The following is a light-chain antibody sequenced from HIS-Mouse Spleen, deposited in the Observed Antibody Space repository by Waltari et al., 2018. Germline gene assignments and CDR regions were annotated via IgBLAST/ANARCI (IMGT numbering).Light chain of an antibody. CDR2: DVS. CDR3: SSYTSSSFNVV. V-gene: IGLV2-14*03. CDR1: SSDVGGYNY. J-gene: IGLJ2*01. Sequence: PGQSITISCTGTSSDVGGYNYVPWYQQHPGKAPKLMIYDVSNRPSGVSNRFSGSKSGNTASLTISGLQAEDEADYYCSSYTSSSFNVVFGGGTKLTVL.